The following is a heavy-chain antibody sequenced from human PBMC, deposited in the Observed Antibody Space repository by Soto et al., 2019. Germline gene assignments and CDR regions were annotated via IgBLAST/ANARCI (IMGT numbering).Heavy chain of an antibody. CDR3: GSSLNCDFWRDGGRHFYFDY. CDR2: IYHGGTT. V-gene: IGHV4-4*02. CDR1: GGSISSSYW. D-gene: IGHD3-3*01. J-gene: IGHJ4*02. Sequence: QVQLQESGPGLVKPSGTLSLTCAVSGGSISSSYWWNWVRQTPRGGLEWIGKIYHGGTTNYNPSLKNRVTISVDKSKNQFSLKVTSVTAADTGVYYCGSSLNCDFWRDGGRHFYFDYWGRGILGTVSS.